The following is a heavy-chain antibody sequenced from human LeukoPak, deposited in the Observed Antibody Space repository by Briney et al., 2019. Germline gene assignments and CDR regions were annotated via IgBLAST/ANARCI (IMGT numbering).Heavy chain of an antibody. CDR1: GGSISSSSYY. CDR2: IYYSGST. D-gene: IGHD6-13*01. CDR3: ARVGRSSSWYYYFDY. Sequence: SETLSLTCTVSGGSISSSSYYWAWIRQPPGKGLEWIGYIYYSGSTNYNPSLKSRVTISVDTSKNQFSLKLSSVTAADTAVYYCARVGRSSSWYYYFDYWGQGTLVTVSS. V-gene: IGHV4-61*05. J-gene: IGHJ4*02.